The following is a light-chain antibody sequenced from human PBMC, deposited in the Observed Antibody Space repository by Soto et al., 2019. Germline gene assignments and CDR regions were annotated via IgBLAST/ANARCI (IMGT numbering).Light chain of an antibody. V-gene: IGLV7-46*01. J-gene: IGLJ3*02. CDR3: LLSYSGALV. CDR2: DTS. CDR1: HGAVTSGHY. Sequence: QAVVTQEPSLTVSPGGTVTLTCGSSHGAVTSGHYPYWFQQKPGQAPRTLMYDTSNKHSWTPARFSGSLLGGKAALTLSGAQPEDEAEYYFLLSYSGALVFGGGTKLTVL.